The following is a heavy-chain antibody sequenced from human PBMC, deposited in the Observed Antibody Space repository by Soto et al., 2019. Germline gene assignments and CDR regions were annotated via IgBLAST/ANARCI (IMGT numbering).Heavy chain of an antibody. J-gene: IGHJ4*03. V-gene: IGHV3-23*01. Sequence: EVRLLESGGGLGQPGGSLRLSCAGSGFTFSSNAMSWVRQAPGKGLEWVSSVSGDGYASDYADSVKGRFTVSRHNSKNTLYLPMHSLRAEDTAVYYCAKRHYYGSGSFALATWGQGTLVTVSS. CDR2: VSGDGYAS. CDR1: GFTFSSNA. CDR3: AKRHYYGSGSFALAT. D-gene: IGHD3-10*01.